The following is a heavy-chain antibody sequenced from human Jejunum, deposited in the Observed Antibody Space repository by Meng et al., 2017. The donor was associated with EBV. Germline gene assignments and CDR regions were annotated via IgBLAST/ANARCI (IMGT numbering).Heavy chain of an antibody. CDR3: ARDQGRDYDSSTYYTH. V-gene: IGHV1-69*06. Sequence: QLQSSPSVADVKKPGSSVKVSCKASGCTFSSYVINWVRQAPGQGLEWMGRIIPIFGRTNYALEFQDRVTITADKFTSTVYMEMSSLKSEDTAVYYCARDQGRDYDSSTYYTHWGRGTLVTVSS. CDR2: IIPIFGRT. J-gene: IGHJ4*02. CDR1: GCTFSSYV. D-gene: IGHD3-22*01.